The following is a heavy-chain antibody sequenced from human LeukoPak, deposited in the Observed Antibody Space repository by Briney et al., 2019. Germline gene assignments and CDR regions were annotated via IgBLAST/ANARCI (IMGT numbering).Heavy chain of an antibody. D-gene: IGHD3-9*01. CDR2: IYWNDDK. Sequence: SGPTLVNPTQTLTLTCTFSGFSLSTSGVGVGWIRQPPGKALEWLALIYWNDDKRYSPSLKSRLTITKDTSKNQVVLTMTNMDPVDTATYYCAHVPPFYDFLTGYSRDAFDIWGKGKMVTVSS. V-gene: IGHV2-5*01. J-gene: IGHJ3*02. CDR1: GFSLSTSGVG. CDR3: AHVPPFYDFLTGYSRDAFDI.